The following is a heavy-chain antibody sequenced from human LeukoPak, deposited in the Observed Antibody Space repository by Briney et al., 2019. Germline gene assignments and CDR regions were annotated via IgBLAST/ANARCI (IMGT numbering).Heavy chain of an antibody. D-gene: IGHD4-23*01. J-gene: IGHJ5*02. CDR1: GGTFSSYG. CDR2: ISAYNGNT. V-gene: IGHV1-18*01. CDR3: ARVVMGYGGNSRWFDP. Sequence: GASVKVSCKASGGTFSSYGISWVRQAPGQGLEWMGWISAYNGNTNYAQKLQGRVTMTTDTSTSTAYMELRSLRSDDTAVYYCARVVMGYGGNSRWFDPWGQGTLVTVSS.